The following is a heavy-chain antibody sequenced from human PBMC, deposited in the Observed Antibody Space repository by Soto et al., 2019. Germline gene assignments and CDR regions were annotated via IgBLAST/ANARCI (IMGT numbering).Heavy chain of an antibody. J-gene: IGHJ6*02. D-gene: IGHD2-2*01. Sequence: EVQLLESGGGLVQPGGSLRLSCAASGFTFSIYAMTWVRQAPGKGLEWVSVISGSGGRTYYADSVKGLFTVSRDNSKNTLYLHMNSLRAEDTALSYCDKEVGVEAADRTHYYYYGLDVWGQGTTVTVSS. CDR2: ISGSGGRT. V-gene: IGHV3-23*01. CDR1: GFTFSIYA. CDR3: DKEVGVEAADRTHYYYYGLDV.